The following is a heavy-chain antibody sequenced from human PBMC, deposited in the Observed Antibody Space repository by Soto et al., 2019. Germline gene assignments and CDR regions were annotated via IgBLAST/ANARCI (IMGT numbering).Heavy chain of an antibody. CDR2: IYHSGST. Sequence: PSETVSLTCAVSGGSIRSSNCWSLVRQPPGKGLEWIGEIYHSGSTNYNPSLKSRVTISVDKSKNQFSLKLSSVTAADTGVYYCARVWFGEYMDYYYGRDVWGQGPTVTGS. D-gene: IGHD3-10*01. CDR3: ARVWFGEYMDYYYGRDV. CDR1: GGSIRSSNC. V-gene: IGHV4-4*02. J-gene: IGHJ6*01.